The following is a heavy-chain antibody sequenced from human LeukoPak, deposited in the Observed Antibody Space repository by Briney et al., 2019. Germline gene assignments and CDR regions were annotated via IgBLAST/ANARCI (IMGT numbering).Heavy chain of an antibody. V-gene: IGHV4-59*01. J-gene: IGHJ4*02. CDR2: IYYTGRT. D-gene: IGHD5-18*01. CDR1: GGSINNYY. CDR3: ARDRGRGYSYGFFDY. Sequence: SETLSLTCTVSGGSINNYYWSWIRQPPGKGLEWIGYIYYTGRTCYNPSLKSRVTISVDTSKNQFSLKLSSVTAADTAVYYCARDRGRGYSYGFFDYWGQGTLVTVSS.